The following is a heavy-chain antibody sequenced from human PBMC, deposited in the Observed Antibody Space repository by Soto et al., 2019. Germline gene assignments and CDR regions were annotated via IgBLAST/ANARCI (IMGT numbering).Heavy chain of an antibody. Sequence: QVQLVQSGAEVKKPGSSVKVSCKVSGGTFSNYAIDWVRLAPGHGLEWMGGIVPIFGTTYYTQKFQGRATIIADDSTTTAYVEMGSLRSEDTDIYYCARVEVVAGLYNYHGLDVWGQGTAVTVSS. J-gene: IGHJ6*02. CDR3: ARVEVVAGLYNYHGLDV. D-gene: IGHD6-19*01. V-gene: IGHV1-69*12. CDR2: IVPIFGTT. CDR1: GGTFSNYA.